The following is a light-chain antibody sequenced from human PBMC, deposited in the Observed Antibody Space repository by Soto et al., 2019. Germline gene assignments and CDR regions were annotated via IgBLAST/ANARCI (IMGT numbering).Light chain of an antibody. Sequence: ETVMTQSPDTLSVSAGESATLSCRASRDVSTNLAWFQQKPGQTPRLVLYGASKRATGIPARFSGSGSGTHFTLTISSLQSEDFGVYYCQHYNNWPPYSFGQGTKVDI. V-gene: IGKV3-15*01. CDR2: GAS. J-gene: IGKJ2*03. CDR1: RDVSTN. CDR3: QHYNNWPPYS.